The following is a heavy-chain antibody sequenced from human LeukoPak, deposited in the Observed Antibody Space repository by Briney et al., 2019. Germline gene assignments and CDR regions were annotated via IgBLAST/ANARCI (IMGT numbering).Heavy chain of an antibody. D-gene: IGHD2-2*02. CDR2: IKQDGSEK. CDR3: ARGEYPHSFDI. Sequence: GGSLRLSCAASGFTFSRYWMSWVRQAPGKGLEWVANIKQDGSEKDYVDSVKGRFTISRANAKNTLYLEMNSLRAEDTALYYCARGEYPHSFDIWGQGKMVSVSS. V-gene: IGHV3-7*01. J-gene: IGHJ3*02. CDR1: GFTFSRYW.